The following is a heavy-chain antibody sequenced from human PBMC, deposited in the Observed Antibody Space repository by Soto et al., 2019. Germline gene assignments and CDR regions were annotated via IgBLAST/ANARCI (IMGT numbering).Heavy chain of an antibody. CDR2: IDPSDSYT. D-gene: IGHD4-17*01. CDR3: ASHYSRIYGDYDDY. V-gene: IGHV5-10-1*01. Sequence: PGESLKISCKGSGYSFTSYWINWVRQMPGKGLEWMGRIDPSDSYTNYSPSFQGRVTISADKSISTAYLQWSSLKASDPAMYYCASHYSRIYGDYDDYWGQGTLVTVSS. CDR1: GYSFTSYW. J-gene: IGHJ4*02.